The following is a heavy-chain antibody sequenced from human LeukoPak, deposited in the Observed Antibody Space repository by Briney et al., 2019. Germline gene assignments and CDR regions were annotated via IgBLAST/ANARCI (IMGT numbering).Heavy chain of an antibody. J-gene: IGHJ4*02. CDR2: IYTSGST. Sequence: SQTLSLTCTVSGGSISSGSYYWSWIRQPAGKGLEWIGRIYTSGSTNYNPSLKSRVTISVDTSKNQFSLKLSSVTAADTAVYYCVRVTTSGYYNCWGQGTLVTVSS. CDR1: GGSISSGSYY. V-gene: IGHV4-61*02. CDR3: VRVTTSGYYNC. D-gene: IGHD3-22*01.